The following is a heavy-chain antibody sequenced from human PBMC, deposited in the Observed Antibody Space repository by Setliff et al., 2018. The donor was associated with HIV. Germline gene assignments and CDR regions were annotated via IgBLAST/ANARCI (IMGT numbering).Heavy chain of an antibody. CDR3: ARSPLNYYDKSDAFDI. D-gene: IGHD3-22*01. CDR2: IYYSGST. CDR1: GGSISSGGYY. J-gene: IGHJ3*02. Sequence: SETLSLTCTVSGGSISSGGYYWSWIRQLPGKGLECIGYIYYSGSTYYNPSLKSLVTISVDTSKNQFSLKLSSVTAAGTAVYYCARSPLNYYDKSDAFDIWGQGTMVTVSS. V-gene: IGHV4-31*01.